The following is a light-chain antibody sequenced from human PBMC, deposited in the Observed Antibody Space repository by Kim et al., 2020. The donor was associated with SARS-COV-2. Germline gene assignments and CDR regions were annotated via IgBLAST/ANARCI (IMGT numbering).Light chain of an antibody. V-gene: IGLV1-40*01. CDR2: GNT. CDR1: SSNIGAYYD. Sequence: QSVLTQPPPVSGAPGQRVTISCTGSSSNIGAYYDVHWYQQLPGTAPKLLIHGNTNRPSGVPDRFSGSKSGTSASLDITGLQAEDEAVYYCQSYDRSLSGSVFGGGTQLTVL. J-gene: IGLJ3*02. CDR3: QSYDRSLSGSV.